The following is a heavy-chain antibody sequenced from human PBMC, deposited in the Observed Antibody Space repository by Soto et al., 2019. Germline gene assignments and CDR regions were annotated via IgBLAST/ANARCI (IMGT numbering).Heavy chain of an antibody. CDR3: ARGAAVAVAGLGTFDN. CDR2: IYYSGST. V-gene: IGHV4-59*01. CDR1: GGSINNYY. D-gene: IGHD6-19*01. J-gene: IGHJ4*02. Sequence: SETLSLTCTVSGGSINNYYWSWIRQPPGKGLEWIGYIYYSGSTNYNPSLKSRVTISVDTSKNQFSLKLSSVTATDTAVYYCARGAAVAVAGLGTFDNWGQGTLVTVS.